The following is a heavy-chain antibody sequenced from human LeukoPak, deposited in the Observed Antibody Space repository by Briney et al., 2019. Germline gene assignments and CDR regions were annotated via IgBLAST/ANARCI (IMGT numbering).Heavy chain of an antibody. CDR3: ARGAAMVVRMYYYYGMDV. CDR2: INHSGST. CDR1: GGSFSGYY. Sequence: RTSETLSLTCAVYGGSFSGYYWSWIRQPPGKGLEWIGEINHSGSTNYNPSLKSRVTISVDTSKNQFSLKLSSVTAADTAVYYCARGAAMVVRMYYYYGMDVWGQGTTVTVSS. J-gene: IGHJ6*02. V-gene: IGHV4-34*01. D-gene: IGHD5-18*01.